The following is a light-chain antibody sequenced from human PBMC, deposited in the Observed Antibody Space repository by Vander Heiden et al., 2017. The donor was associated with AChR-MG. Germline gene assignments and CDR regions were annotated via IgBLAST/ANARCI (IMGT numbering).Light chain of an antibody. J-gene: IGLJ2*01. V-gene: IGLV1-40*01. CDR2: GNN. CDR1: SSNIGAGFD. CDR3: QSYDSRLHVLVV. Sequence: QSVLTHPPSVSAAPGQRLTISCTGNSSNIGAGFDVHWYQQVPGTAPKLLIYGNNNRPSGVPDRFSGSKSGTSASLAITGLQAEDEADYYCQSYDSRLHVLVVFGGGTKLTVL.